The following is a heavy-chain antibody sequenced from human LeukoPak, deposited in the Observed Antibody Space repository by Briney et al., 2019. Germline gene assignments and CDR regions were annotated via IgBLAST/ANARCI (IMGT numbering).Heavy chain of an antibody. CDR2: IYHSGSP. D-gene: IGHD3-10*01. CDR1: GGSVSDYY. Sequence: PSETLPLTCTVSGGSVSDYYWSWIRQPPEKGLEWIGNIYHSGSPNYNPSLKSRVTISVDTSKNQFSLRLSSVTAADTAVYYCARDRVSGSQTNWFDPWGQGTLVTVSS. V-gene: IGHV4-59*02. J-gene: IGHJ5*02. CDR3: ARDRVSGSQTNWFDP.